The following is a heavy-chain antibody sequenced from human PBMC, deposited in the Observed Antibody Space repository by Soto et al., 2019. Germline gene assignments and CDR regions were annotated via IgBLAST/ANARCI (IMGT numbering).Heavy chain of an antibody. Sequence: DSVKGRFTISRDNKNSLYLQMNSLRAEDTAVYYCARDPREYYFDYWGQGTLVTVSS. CDR3: ARDPREYYFDY. J-gene: IGHJ4*02. V-gene: IGHV3-11*01.